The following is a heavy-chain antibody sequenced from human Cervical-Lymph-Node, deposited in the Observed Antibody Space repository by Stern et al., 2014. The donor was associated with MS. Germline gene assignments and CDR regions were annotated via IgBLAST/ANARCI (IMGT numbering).Heavy chain of an antibody. CDR2: IYPDDSDI. D-gene: IGHD1-1*01. V-gene: IGHV5-51*03. J-gene: IGHJ6*02. CDR3: ARPPPRRKWDDPNYGMDV. Sequence: VQLMQSGAEVKKPGESLKISCKGSGYTFTNNWIAWVRQMPGKGLEWMGIIYPDDSDIRYSPSLQGQVTISADKSISTASLQGSSLKAADSAVYYCARPPPRRKWDDPNYGMDVWGQGTTVTVSS. CDR1: GYTFTNNW.